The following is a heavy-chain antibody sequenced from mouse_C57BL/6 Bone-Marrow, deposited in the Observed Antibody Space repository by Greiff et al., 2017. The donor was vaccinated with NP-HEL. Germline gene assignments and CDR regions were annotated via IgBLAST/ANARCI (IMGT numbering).Heavy chain of an antibody. J-gene: IGHJ1*03. CDR3: TTSYYDYDVWYFDV. V-gene: IGHV14-1*01. D-gene: IGHD2-4*01. CDR1: GFNIKDYY. CDR2: IDPEDGDT. Sequence: EVKLQQSGAELVRPGASVKLSCTASGFNIKDYYMHWVKQRPEQGLEWIGRIDPEDGDTEYAPKFQGKATMTADTSSNTAYLQLSSLTSEDTAVYYCTTSYYDYDVWYFDVWGTGTTVTVSS.